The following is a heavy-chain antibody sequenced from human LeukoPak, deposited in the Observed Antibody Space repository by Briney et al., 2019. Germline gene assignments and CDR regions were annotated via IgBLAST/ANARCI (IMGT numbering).Heavy chain of an antibody. Sequence: SGPTLVNLTQTLTLTCTFSGFSLSTSGVGVGWIRQPPGKALEWLALIYWDDDKRYSPYLKSRLTITKDTSKNQVVLTMTNMYPVDTATYYCAHRRGSGSYWYFDLWGRGTLVTVSS. CDR1: GFSLSTSGVG. CDR2: IYWDDDK. D-gene: IGHD6-19*01. CDR3: AHRRGSGSYWYFDL. J-gene: IGHJ2*01. V-gene: IGHV2-5*02.